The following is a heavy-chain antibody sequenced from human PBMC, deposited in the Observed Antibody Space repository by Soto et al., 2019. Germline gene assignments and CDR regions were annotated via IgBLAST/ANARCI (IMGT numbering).Heavy chain of an antibody. CDR3: AREPYGDSQYFDY. J-gene: IGHJ4*02. Sequence: QVQLVESGGGMVQPGTSLRLCCTASGFTFNSLSLHWVRQGPDKGLEWVAVISFDGRVTYYADFVKGRFTVSRDNSKNTIYLQVNSLRAEDTAVYYCAREPYGDSQYFDYWGQGTLVTVSS. D-gene: IGHD2-21*02. V-gene: IGHV3-30*04. CDR1: GFTFNSLS. CDR2: ISFDGRVT.